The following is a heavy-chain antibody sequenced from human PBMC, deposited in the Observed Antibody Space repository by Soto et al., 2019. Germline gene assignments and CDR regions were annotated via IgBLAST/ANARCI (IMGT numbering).Heavy chain of an antibody. D-gene: IGHD2-2*01. CDR2: ISGSGGST. V-gene: IGHV3-23*01. CDR1: GFSFSSYA. J-gene: IGHJ4*02. Sequence: GGSLRLSCAASGFSFSSYAMTWVRQAPGKGLEWVSAISGSGGSTYYADSVKGRFTISRDNSKNTLYLQMNSLRAEDTAIYYCEAAPHMRVFDYWGQGTLVTVSS. CDR3: EAAPHMRVFDY.